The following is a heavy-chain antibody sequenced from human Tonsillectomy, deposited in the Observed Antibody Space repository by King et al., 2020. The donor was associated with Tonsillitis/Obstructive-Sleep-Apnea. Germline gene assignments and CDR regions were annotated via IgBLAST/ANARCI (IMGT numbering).Heavy chain of an antibody. CDR1: GHSIRSSTYY. V-gene: IGHV4-39*01. CDR3: ARHVRDGYGTNFDY. J-gene: IGHJ4*02. CDR2: IYYTGST. Sequence: LQLQESGPGLVKPSETLSLTCTVSGHSIRSSTYYWGWIRQPPGKGLEWIGTIYYTGSTYYNPSLKSRVTVYVDTSKNQFSLRLSSVTAADTAVYYWARHVRDGYGTNFDYWGQGTLVTVSS. D-gene: IGHD5-24*01.